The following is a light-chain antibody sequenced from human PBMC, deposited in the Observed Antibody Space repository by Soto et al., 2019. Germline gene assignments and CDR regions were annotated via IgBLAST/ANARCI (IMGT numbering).Light chain of an antibody. J-gene: IGLJ1*01. CDR1: SIDVGGYNY. CDR2: EVS. CDR3: SLSTIDTTSV. V-gene: IGLV2-8*01. Sequence: SVLTHPPSASGSPGQSVTISCTGTSIDVGGYNYVSWYQQHPGKAPKLMIYEVSKRPSGVPGRFSGSKSGNTASLTISGLQAADEAAYYCSLSTIDTTSVFGNVTKVTVL.